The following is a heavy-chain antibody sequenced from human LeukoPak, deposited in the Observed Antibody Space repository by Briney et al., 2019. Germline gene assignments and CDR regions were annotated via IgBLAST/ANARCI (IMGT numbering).Heavy chain of an antibody. CDR2: ISRVVDNR. CDR1: VFTSSIHS. Sequence: SGRSLSLACAASVFTSSIHSMTWVRQAPGEVREWVSFISRVVDNRNYTDSVKDPFTIPRDNGRNSMYLEMNRMRAEDTAVYYCARDSLTMIVGREKRGLDYWGQGTLVTVSS. CDR3: ARDSLTMIVGREKRGLDY. D-gene: IGHD3-22*01. J-gene: IGHJ4*02. V-gene: IGHV3-21*05.